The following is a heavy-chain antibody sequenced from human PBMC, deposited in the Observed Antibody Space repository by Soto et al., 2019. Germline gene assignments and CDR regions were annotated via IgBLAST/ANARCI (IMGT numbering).Heavy chain of an antibody. CDR3: ARLIYDSRLNYFYLDF. CDR1: GGSISGRNW. CDR2: VFHSGDT. V-gene: IGHV4-4*02. D-gene: IGHD3-22*01. Sequence: QVQLQESGPGLVKPSGTLSLTCVVSGGSISGRNWWCCFRQAPGKGLAGSGEVFHSGDTTYSPSLISLVTISVDKSKDQFSLNLNSLTVADTAAYYCARLIYDSRLNYFYLDFWGQGALVTVSS. J-gene: IGHJ4*02.